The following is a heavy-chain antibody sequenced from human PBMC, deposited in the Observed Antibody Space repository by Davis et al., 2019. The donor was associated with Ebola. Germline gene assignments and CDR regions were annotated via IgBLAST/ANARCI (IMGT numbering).Heavy chain of an antibody. CDR2: IYYSGST. CDR1: GGSISSYY. CDR3: AATRYSGSRGAFDI. V-gene: IGHV4-59*08. D-gene: IGHD1-26*01. Sequence: MPGGSLRLSCTVPGGSISSYYWSWIRQPPGKGLEWIGYIYYSGSTNYNPSLKSRVTISVDTSKNQFSLKLSSVTAADTAVYYCAATRYSGSRGAFDIWGQGTMVTVSS. J-gene: IGHJ3*02.